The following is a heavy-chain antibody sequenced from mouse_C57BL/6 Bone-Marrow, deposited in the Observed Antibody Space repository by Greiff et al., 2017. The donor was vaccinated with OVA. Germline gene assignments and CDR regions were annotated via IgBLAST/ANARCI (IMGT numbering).Heavy chain of an antibody. CDR3: ARNELTLVATEYFDV. J-gene: IGHJ1*03. CDR2: IWSGGST. Sequence: VQLVESGPGLVQPSQSLSITCTVSGFSLTSYGVHWVRQSPGKGLEWLGVIWSGGSTDYNAAFISRLSISKDNSKCQVFFKMYSLQADYSAIYYFARNELTLVATEYFDVWGTGTTVSVSS. D-gene: IGHD1-1*01. V-gene: IGHV2-2*01. CDR1: GFSLTSYG.